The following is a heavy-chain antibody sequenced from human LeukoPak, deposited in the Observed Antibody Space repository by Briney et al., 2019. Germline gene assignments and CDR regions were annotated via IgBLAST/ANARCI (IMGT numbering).Heavy chain of an antibody. CDR1: GFTFSSYA. J-gene: IGHJ4*02. CDR2: ISDRGATT. CDR3: ARSVTNDY. V-gene: IGHV3-23*01. D-gene: IGHD4-17*01. Sequence: GGSLRLSCAASGFTFSSYAMNWVRQAPGQGLEWVSVISDRGATTYYADSVKGRFTISRDNSKNTLYLQMDSLRAEDTAVYYCARSVTNDYWGQGTLVTVSS.